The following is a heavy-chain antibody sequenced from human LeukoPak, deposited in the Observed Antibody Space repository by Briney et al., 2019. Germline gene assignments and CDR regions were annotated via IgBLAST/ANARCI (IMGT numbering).Heavy chain of an antibody. CDR1: GFSFSSSW. D-gene: IGHD2-2*01. CDR2: INEEGSKK. V-gene: IGHV3-7*01. J-gene: IGHJ4*02. CDR3: ARSIGCRGAGCDGVYYFDF. Sequence: PGGSLRLSCAASGFSFSSSWMSWVRQAPGKGLEWVANINEEGSKKYLVDSVRGRFTISRDNAGNSLVLHMNTLRADDTAVHYCARSIGCRGAGCDGVYYFDFWGQGTVVPVSS.